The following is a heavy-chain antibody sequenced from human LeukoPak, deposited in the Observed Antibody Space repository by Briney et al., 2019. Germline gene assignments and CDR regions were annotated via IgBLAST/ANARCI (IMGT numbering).Heavy chain of an antibody. V-gene: IGHV3-21*01. Sequence: GGSLRLSCAASGFTFSDYSMNWVRQAPGKGLEWVSSISSTSSYIFYADSLKGRFTISRDNAKNSLYLQMNSLRAEDTAVYYCVENGDTAMVNPFRYWGQGTLVTVSS. CDR2: ISSTSSYI. J-gene: IGHJ4*02. CDR3: VENGDTAMVNPFRY. D-gene: IGHD5-18*01. CDR1: GFTFSDYS.